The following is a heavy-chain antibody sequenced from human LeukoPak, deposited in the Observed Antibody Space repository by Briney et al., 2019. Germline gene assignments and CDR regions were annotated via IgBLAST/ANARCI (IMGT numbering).Heavy chain of an antibody. V-gene: IGHV3-23*01. CDR1: GFTFSSYS. D-gene: IGHD2-2*01. J-gene: IGHJ4*02. CDR2: IRGSGGST. CDR3: AKTPQYCSSTSCYYFDS. Sequence: GGSLTLSCAASGFTFSSYSMSWVRQAPGEGLEWVAAIRGSGGSTYYAASVKGRFTISRDNSKNTLYLQMNSLRAEDTAVYYCAKTPQYCSSTSCYYFDSWGEGTLVTVSS.